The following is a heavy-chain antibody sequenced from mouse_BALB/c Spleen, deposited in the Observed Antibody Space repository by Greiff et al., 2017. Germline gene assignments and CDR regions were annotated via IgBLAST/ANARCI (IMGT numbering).Heavy chain of an antibody. V-gene: IGHV1-87*01. CDR1: GYTFTSYW. CDR2: IYPGDGDT. Sequence: QVQLQQSGAELARPGASVKLSCKASGYTFTSYWMQWVKQRPGQGLEWIGAIYPGDGDTRYTQKFKGKATLTADKSSSTAYMQLSSLASEDSAVYYCARGYYYGSSYFDYWGQGTTLTVSS. J-gene: IGHJ2*01. CDR3: ARGYYYGSSYFDY. D-gene: IGHD1-1*01.